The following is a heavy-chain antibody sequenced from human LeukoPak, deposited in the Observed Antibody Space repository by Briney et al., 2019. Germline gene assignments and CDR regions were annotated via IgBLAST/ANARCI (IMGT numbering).Heavy chain of an antibody. J-gene: IGHJ4*02. D-gene: IGHD1-1*01. CDR1: GGSISSSSYY. V-gene: IGHV4-39*07. CDR2: IYSGGST. CDR3: ARGYSSTDY. Sequence: SETLSLTCTVSGGSISSSSYYWDWLRQPPGKGLEWIGNIYSGGSTYYNPSLKSRVTISVDTSKNQFSLKLSSVTAADTAVYYCARGYSSTDYWGQGTLVTVSS.